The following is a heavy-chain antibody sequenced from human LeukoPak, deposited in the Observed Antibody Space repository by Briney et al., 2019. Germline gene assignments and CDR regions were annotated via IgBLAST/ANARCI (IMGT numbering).Heavy chain of an antibody. V-gene: IGHV1-24*01. CDR1: GGTFSSYA. D-gene: IGHD4-23*01. CDR3: ATERRWSDAFDI. Sequence: ASVKVSCKASGGTFSSYAISWVRQAPGQGLEWMGGFDPEDGETIYAQKFQGRVTMTEDTSTDTAYMELSSLRSEDTAVYYCATERRWSDAFDIWGQGTMVTVSS. J-gene: IGHJ3*02. CDR2: FDPEDGET.